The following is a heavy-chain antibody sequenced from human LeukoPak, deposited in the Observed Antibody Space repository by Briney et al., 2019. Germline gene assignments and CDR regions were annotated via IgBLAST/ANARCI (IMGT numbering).Heavy chain of an antibody. CDR3: AREYSNSWYYLDY. CDR1: GGSISTYY. D-gene: IGHD6-13*01. CDR2: ISYTGST. J-gene: IGHJ4*02. Sequence: PSETLSPSCTVSGGSISTYYWTWIRQPPGKGLEWIGCISYTGSTNYNHSLKSRVTISVDTSKNQFSLKLSSVTAADTAVYYCAREYSNSWYYLDYCGQGTLVTVSS. V-gene: IGHV4-59*01.